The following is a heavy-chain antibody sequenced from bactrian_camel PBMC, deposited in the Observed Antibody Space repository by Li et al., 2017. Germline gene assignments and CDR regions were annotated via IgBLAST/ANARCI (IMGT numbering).Heavy chain of an antibody. D-gene: IGHD2*01. CDR1: GITLSSSC. CDR2: IRVDGPT. Sequence: HVQLVESGGGSVQAGGSLRLSCVVSGITLSSSCMGWYRQTPGKEREGIAAIRVDGPTSYPDSVLGRFIISKDNDKNTLYLQMNNPMPEDTAMYYCAAPDRLISCYYRRIPDFEFRGQGTQVTVS. V-gene: IGHV3S55*01. CDR3: AAPDRLISCYYRRIPDFEF. J-gene: IGHJ6*01.